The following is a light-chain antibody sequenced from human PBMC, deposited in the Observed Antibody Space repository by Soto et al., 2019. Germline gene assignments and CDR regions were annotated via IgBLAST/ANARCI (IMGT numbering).Light chain of an antibody. CDR1: PDIRNG. Sequence: AIQMTQSPSSLSASVGDSVTFTFRTSPDIRNGLGWFQQNPGKAPKLLIYAASTLKSGAHSRFIGSASATDFTLTISSLEPEDVATYFCLQDYDYIWTFGQGTRVEI. CDR3: LQDYDYIWT. J-gene: IGKJ1*01. V-gene: IGKV1-6*01. CDR2: AAS.